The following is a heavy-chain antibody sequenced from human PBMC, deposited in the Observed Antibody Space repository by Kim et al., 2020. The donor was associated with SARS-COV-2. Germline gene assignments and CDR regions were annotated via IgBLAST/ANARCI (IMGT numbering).Heavy chain of an antibody. D-gene: IGHD3-22*01. Sequence: ASVKVSCKASGYSFTTYAMHWVRQAPGQRLEWMGWINAGNGDTKYSQKFQGRVTITRDTSASTAYMELSSLRSEDTAVYYFASGEEGYYDSSGYPYWGQGTLVIVSS. V-gene: IGHV1-3*01. CDR1: GYSFTTYA. J-gene: IGHJ4*02. CDR3: ASGEEGYYDSSGYPY. CDR2: INAGNGDT.